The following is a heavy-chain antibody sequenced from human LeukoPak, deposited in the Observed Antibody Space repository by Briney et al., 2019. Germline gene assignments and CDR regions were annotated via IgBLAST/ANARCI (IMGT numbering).Heavy chain of an antibody. J-gene: IGHJ3*02. CDR2: ISAYNGNT. Sequence: ASVKVSCKASGYTFINYGISWVRQAPGQGLEWMGWISAYNGNTNYAQKLQGRVIMTTDTSTSTAYMELRSLRSDDTAVYYCARPRSMVRGGKNDAFDIWGQGTMVTVSS. D-gene: IGHD3-10*01. CDR3: ARPRSMVRGGKNDAFDI. V-gene: IGHV1-18*01. CDR1: GYTFINYG.